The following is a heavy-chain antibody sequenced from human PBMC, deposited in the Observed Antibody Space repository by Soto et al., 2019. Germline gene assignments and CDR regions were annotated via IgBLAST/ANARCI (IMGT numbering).Heavy chain of an antibody. J-gene: IGHJ4*02. D-gene: IGHD4-17*01. CDR1: GGSIGSYY. V-gene: IGHV4-59*01. CDR3: ARDNGDFDY. CDR2: IYYSGST. Sequence: SETLPLTCTVSGGSIGSYYWSWIRQPPGKGLEWIGYIYYSGSTNYNPSLKSRVTISVDTSKNQFSLKLSSVTAADTAVYYCARDNGDFDYWGQGTLVTV.